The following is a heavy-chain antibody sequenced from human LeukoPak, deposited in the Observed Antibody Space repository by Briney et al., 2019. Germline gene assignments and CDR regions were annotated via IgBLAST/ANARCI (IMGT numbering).Heavy chain of an antibody. CDR3: ARFIYAFDP. CDR2: IYYTGST. Sequence: PSQTLSLTCAVSGGSISSGGYSWSWIRQPPGKGLEWIGYIYYTGSTNYNPSLKSRVTISVDTSKNQFSLKLSSVTAADTAVYYCARFIYAFDPWGQGTLVTVSS. J-gene: IGHJ5*02. CDR1: GGSISSGGYS. V-gene: IGHV4-61*08. D-gene: IGHD5/OR15-5a*01.